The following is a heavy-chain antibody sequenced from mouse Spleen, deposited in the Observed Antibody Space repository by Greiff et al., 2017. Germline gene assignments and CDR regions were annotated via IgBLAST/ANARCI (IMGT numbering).Heavy chain of an antibody. D-gene: IGHD2-13*01. V-gene: IGHV1-4*01. CDR2: INPSSGYT. CDR1: GYTFTSYT. CDR3: ARSVYGDYES. Sequence: VKVVESGAELARPGASVKMSCKASGYTFTSYTMHWVKQRPGQGLEWIGYINPSSGYTKYNQKFKDKATLTADKSSSTAYMQLSSLTSEDSAVYYCARSVYGDYESWGAGTTVTVSS. J-gene: IGHJ1*01.